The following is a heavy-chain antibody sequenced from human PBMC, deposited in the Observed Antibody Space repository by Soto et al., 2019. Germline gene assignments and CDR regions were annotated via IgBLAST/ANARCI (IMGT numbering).Heavy chain of an antibody. J-gene: IGHJ6*02. CDR3: ARVGYCSSTSCAAAHMLPDGMDV. D-gene: IGHD2-2*01. Sequence: SETLSLTCTVSGGSVSSGSYYWSWIRQPPGKGLEWIGYINYSGSTNYNPSLKSRVTISVDTSKTQFALKLSSVTAADTAVYYCARVGYCSSTSCAAAHMLPDGMDVWGQGTTVT. V-gene: IGHV4-61*01. CDR1: GGSVSSGSYY. CDR2: INYSGST.